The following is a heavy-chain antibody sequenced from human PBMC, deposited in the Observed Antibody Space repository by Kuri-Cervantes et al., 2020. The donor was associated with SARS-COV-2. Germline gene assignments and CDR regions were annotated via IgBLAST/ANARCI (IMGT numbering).Heavy chain of an antibody. CDR1: GLTFSSRS. CDR2: IDASGKSR. V-gene: IGHV3-48*02. Sequence: ETLSLTCAVSGLTFSSRSMNWVRQAPGMGLEWVSHIDASGKSRYYIDSVQGRFTISRDNARNSLYLQMNSLTEEDTAVYYCSTTWDHWGQGTLVTVSS. D-gene: IGHD1-14*01. CDR3: STTWDH. J-gene: IGHJ4*02.